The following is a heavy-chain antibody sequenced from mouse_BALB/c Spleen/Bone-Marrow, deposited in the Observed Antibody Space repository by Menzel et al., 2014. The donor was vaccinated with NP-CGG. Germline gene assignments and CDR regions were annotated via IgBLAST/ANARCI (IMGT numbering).Heavy chain of an antibody. CDR3: ARRYYGSTFDY. Sequence: VQRVESGAELARPGASVKMSCKASGYTFTSYTMHWVKQRPGQGLEWIGYINPSSGYTNYNQKFKDKATLTADKSSSTAYMRLSSLTSEDSAVYYCARRYYGSTFDYWGQGTTLTVSS. CDR2: INPSSGYT. CDR1: GYTFTSYT. D-gene: IGHD1-1*01. V-gene: IGHV1-4*01. J-gene: IGHJ2*01.